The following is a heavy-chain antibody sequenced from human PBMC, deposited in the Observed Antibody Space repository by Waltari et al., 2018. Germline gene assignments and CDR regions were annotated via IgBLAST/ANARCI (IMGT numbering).Heavy chain of an antibody. J-gene: IGHJ4*02. CDR3: AREWAEFGDYGIDY. D-gene: IGHD4-17*01. Sequence: EVQLVESGGGLVQPGGSLRLPCAASGFVVSSHYMSWVRQAPRKGLEWISVIYAGGSTYYADSVKGRFTISRDNSKNMLFLQMNSLRPEDTAMYFCAREWAEFGDYGIDYWGQGSLVTVSS. CDR1: GFVVSSHY. V-gene: IGHV3-66*02. CDR2: IYAGGST.